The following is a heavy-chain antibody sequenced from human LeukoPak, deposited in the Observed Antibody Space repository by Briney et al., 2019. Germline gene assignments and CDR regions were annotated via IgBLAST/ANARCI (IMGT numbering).Heavy chain of an antibody. CDR2: ISTGSNTI. CDR1: GFTFSRYS. CDR3: ARDVTGAGYWYFDL. V-gene: IGHV3-48*04. D-gene: IGHD6-13*01. Sequence: GGSLRLSCAASGFTFSRYSMNWVRQAPGKGLEWVSYISTGSNTIYYADSVKGRFTVSRDNAKNSLYLQMNSLRAEDTAVYYCARDVTGAGYWYFDLWGRGTLVTVSS. J-gene: IGHJ2*01.